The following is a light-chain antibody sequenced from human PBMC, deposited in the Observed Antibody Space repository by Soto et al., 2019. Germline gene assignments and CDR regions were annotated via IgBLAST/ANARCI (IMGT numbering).Light chain of an antibody. Sequence: DIQMTQSPSSLSASVGDRVTITCRASQSISSYLNWYQQKPGKAPKLLIYAASSLQSGVPSRFSGSGFGTDFTLTISSLQPEDFATYYCQQSYCTPRTFGPGTKVDIK. CDR3: QQSYCTPRT. CDR1: QSISSY. V-gene: IGKV1-39*01. J-gene: IGKJ3*01. CDR2: AAS.